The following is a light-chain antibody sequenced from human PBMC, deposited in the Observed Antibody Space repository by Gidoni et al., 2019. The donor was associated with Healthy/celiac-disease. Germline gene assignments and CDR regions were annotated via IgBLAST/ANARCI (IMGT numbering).Light chain of an antibody. J-gene: IGLJ3*02. CDR3: GTWDSSLSEV. CDR2: DNN. V-gene: IGLV1-51*01. CDR1: SSNMGNNY. Sequence: QSVLPQPPSVSAAPGQKVTISCSGSSSNMGNNYVSWYQQLPGTAPKLLIYDNNKRPSGIPDRFSGSKSGTSATLGITGLQTGDEADYYCGTWDSSLSEVFGGGTKLTVL.